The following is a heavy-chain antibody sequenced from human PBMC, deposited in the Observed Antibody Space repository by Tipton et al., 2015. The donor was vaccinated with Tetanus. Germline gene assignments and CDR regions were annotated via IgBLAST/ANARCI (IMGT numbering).Heavy chain of an antibody. D-gene: IGHD2-2*01. J-gene: IGHJ3*01. V-gene: IGHV4-34*01. CDR3: ARRSYCSSSRCFDAFDL. Sequence: TLSLTCAVSGGTFNNYFWTWIRQPPGKGLEWIGEINYDGSTNYSPSLKSRVTLSLDTTKNQISLKLSSVTAADTAVYYCARRSYCSSSRCFDAFDLWGQGTMVTVSS. CDR2: INYDGST. CDR1: GGTFNNYF.